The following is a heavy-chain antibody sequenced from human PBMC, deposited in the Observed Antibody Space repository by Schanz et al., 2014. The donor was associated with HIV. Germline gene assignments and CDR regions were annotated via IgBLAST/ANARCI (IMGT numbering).Heavy chain of an antibody. CDR3: ARVGAGVTAFFDY. J-gene: IGHJ4*02. D-gene: IGHD3-10*01. V-gene: IGHV1-18*04. CDR1: GYTFSGHY. Sequence: QVQLVQSGAEVKKPGASVKVSCKASGYTFSGHYLHWVRQAPGQGLEWMGWISAYNGHPHYGQKFQGRFTMTSDTSTSTAYMELRNLRSDDTAVFYCARVGAGVTAFFDYWGQGTLVSVSS. CDR2: ISAYNGHP.